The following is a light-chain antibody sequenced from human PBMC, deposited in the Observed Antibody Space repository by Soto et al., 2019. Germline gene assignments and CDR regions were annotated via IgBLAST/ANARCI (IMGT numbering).Light chain of an antibody. CDR3: QMYVTAPET. V-gene: IGKV1-27*01. J-gene: IGKJ1*01. CDR2: AAS. Sequence: DIQMTQSPSSLSASVGDRLTITCRASQDIGKSLAWYQQRPEKVPKPLIYAASTLHSGVPSRFSGGGSGTHFTLTISNLQPEDVATYYCQMYVTAPETFGQGTKVEIK. CDR1: QDIGKS.